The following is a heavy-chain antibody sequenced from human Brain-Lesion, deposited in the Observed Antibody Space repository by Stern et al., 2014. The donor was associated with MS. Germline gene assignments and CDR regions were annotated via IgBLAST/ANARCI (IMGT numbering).Heavy chain of an antibody. CDR3: ARDQRGITIFGVVTDYYYLGMDV. V-gene: IGHV1-2*02. CDR1: GYIFTGYY. D-gene: IGHD3-3*01. CDR2: INPNTGGT. J-gene: IGHJ6*02. Sequence: QVPLVESGAEVKKPGASVKVSCKTSGYIFTGYYINWVRQAPGQGLEWMAWINPNTGGTKYAQKFQGRVTMSRDTSISTAYVELSSLTSDDTAVYYCARDQRGITIFGVVTDYYYLGMDVWGQGTTVTVSS.